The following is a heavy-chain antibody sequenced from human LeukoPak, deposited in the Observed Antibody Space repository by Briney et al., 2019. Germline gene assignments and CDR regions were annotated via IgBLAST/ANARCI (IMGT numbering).Heavy chain of an antibody. CDR3: ASRYYDSSGYYWGAFDI. CDR1: GFTFSSYW. V-gene: IGHV3-7*01. D-gene: IGHD3-22*01. CDR2: IKQDGSEK. J-gene: IGHJ3*02. Sequence: GGSLRLSCATSGFTFSSYWMSWVRQAPGKGLEWVANIKQDGSEKYYVDSVKGRFTISRDNSKNTLYLQMNSLRAEDTAVYYCASRYYDSSGYYWGAFDIWGQGTMVTVSS.